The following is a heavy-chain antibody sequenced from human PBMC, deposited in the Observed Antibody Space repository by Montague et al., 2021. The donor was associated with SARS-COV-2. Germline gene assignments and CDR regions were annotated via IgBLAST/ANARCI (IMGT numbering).Heavy chain of an antibody. V-gene: IGHV4-39*01. CDR1: GGSISSSSYY. CDR3: ARLKAPYCSSTSCYSASWFDP. D-gene: IGHD2-2*01. CDR2: IYYSGST. Sequence: SETLSLTCTVSGGSISSSSYYWGWIRQPPGKGLEWIGSIYYSGSTYYNPSLKSRVTISVDTSKNQSSLKLSSVTAADTAVYYCARLKAPYCSSTSCYSASWFDPWGQGTLVTVSS. J-gene: IGHJ5*02.